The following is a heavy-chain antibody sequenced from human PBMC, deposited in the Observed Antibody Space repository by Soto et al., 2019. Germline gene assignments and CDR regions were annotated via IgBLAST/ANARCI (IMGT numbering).Heavy chain of an antibody. CDR1: KSIFTGYS. CDR3: AKGGFTVTSVYFFDY. D-gene: IGHD4-17*01. CDR2: IRFDGTDE. V-gene: IGHV3-30*02. Sequence: GGSLRLSCAASKSIFTGYSMHWVRQTPGKGLEWVAVIRFDGTDEHYADSVKGRFTISRDNSKNMLYLQMNSLRVEDTAVYYCAKGGFTVTSVYFFDYWGQGTLVTVSS. J-gene: IGHJ4*02.